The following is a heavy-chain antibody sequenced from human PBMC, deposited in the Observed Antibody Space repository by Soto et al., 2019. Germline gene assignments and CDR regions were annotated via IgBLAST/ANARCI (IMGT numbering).Heavy chain of an antibody. V-gene: IGHV1-24*01. CDR3: ATGEYDSSAYNPPEFDS. CDR2: FHPEVGEV. J-gene: IGHJ4*02. CDR1: GHTLAELS. D-gene: IGHD3-22*01. Sequence: QVQLVQSGTEVRKPGASVKVSCYVSGHTLAELSMHWVRQAPGKGLEWIGGFHPEVGEVVYAQRFQGRVTMTDDTSADTTYMYLSSLRPDDTDVYYCATGEYDSSAYNPPEFDSWGQGTQVTVSS.